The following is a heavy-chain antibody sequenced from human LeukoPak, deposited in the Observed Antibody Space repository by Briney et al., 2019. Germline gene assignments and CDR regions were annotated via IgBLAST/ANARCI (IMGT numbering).Heavy chain of an antibody. CDR3: ARSHIVAVTGFAFDI. J-gene: IGHJ3*02. Sequence: SETLSLTCTVSVGSISSGSYYSGWIRPPPGNGLEWIVSIYYSGRTYYTTSLQSRGTIAVDTSKTQFSLKLSSVTAADTTVYYCARSHIVAVTGFAFDIWGQGTLVTVSS. D-gene: IGHD2-21*02. CDR1: VGSISSGSYY. CDR2: IYYSGRT. V-gene: IGHV4-39*01.